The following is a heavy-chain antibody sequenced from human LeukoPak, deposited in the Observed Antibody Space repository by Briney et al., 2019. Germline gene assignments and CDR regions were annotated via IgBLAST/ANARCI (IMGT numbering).Heavy chain of an antibody. J-gene: IGHJ4*02. V-gene: IGHV3-30-3*01. D-gene: IGHD6-19*01. Sequence: PGGSLRLSCAASGFTFSSYAMHWVRQAPGKGLEWVAVISYDGSNKYYADSVKGRFTISRDNSKNTLYLQMNSLRAEDTAVYYCARDSSPSELSGIAVALLGYWGQGTLVTVSS. CDR2: ISYDGSNK. CDR3: ARDSSPSELSGIAVALLGY. CDR1: GFTFSSYA.